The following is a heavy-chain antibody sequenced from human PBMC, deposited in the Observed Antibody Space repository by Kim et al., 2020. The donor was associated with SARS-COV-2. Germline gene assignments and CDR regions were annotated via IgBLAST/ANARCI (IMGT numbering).Heavy chain of an antibody. J-gene: IGHJ3*02. CDR1: GYSISSGYY. CDR2: IYHSGST. V-gene: IGHV4-38-2*02. Sequence: SETLSLTCTVSGYSISSGYYWGWIRQPPGKGLEWIGSIYHSGSTYYNPSLKSRVTISVDTSKNQFSLKLSSVTAADTAVYYCARDFGFGEFEAFDIWGQGTMVTVSS. D-gene: IGHD3-10*01. CDR3: ARDFGFGEFEAFDI.